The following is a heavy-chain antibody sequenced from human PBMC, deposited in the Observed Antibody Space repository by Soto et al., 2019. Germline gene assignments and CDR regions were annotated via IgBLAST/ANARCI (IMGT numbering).Heavy chain of an antibody. CDR3: AREEPYDSSGYTDNWFDP. CDR2: IIPIFGTA. J-gene: IGHJ5*02. D-gene: IGHD3-22*01. Sequence: GASVKVSCKASGGTFSSYAISWVRQAPGQGLEWMGGIIPIFGTANYAQKFQGRVTITADESTSTAYMELSSLRSEDTAVYYCAREEPYDSSGYTDNWFDPGGQGTLVTVSS. V-gene: IGHV1-69*13. CDR1: GGTFSSYA.